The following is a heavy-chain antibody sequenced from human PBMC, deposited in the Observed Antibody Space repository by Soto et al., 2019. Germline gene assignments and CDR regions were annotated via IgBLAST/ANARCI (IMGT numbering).Heavy chain of an antibody. D-gene: IGHD2-21*02. CDR1: GFTFSSYG. CDR3: AKEGEVETAPFPDY. J-gene: IGHJ4*02. V-gene: IGHV3-30*18. Sequence: GGSLRLSCAASGFTFSSYGMHWVRQAPGKGLEWVAVISYDGSNKYYADSVKGRFTISRDNSKNTLYLQMNSLRAEDTAVYYCAKEGEVETAPFPDYWGQGTLVTVSS. CDR2: ISYDGSNK.